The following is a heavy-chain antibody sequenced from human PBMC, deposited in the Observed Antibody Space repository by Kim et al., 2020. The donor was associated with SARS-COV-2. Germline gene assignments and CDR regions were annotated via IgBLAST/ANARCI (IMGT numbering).Heavy chain of an antibody. CDR2: ISGDGGST. Sequence: GGSLRLSCAASGFTFDDYAMHWVRQAPGKGLEWVSLISGDGGSTYYADSVKGRFTISRDNSKNSLYLQMSSLRTEDTALYYCAKESTAAGYYYGMDVWGQGTSVTVSS. V-gene: IGHV3-43*02. CDR3: AKESTAAGYYYGMDV. D-gene: IGHD6-13*01. J-gene: IGHJ6*02. CDR1: GFTFDDYA.